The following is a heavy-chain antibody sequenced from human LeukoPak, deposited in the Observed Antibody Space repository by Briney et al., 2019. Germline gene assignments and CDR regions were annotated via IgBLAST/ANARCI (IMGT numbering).Heavy chain of an antibody. J-gene: IGHJ5*02. Sequence: SETLSLTCTVPGGSISSSSYYWGWIRQPPGKGLEWIGSTYYSGSTYYNPSLKSRVTISVDTSKNQFSLKLSSVTAADTAVYYCARQTYYYDSSGYYGGHWFDPWGQGTLVTVSS. D-gene: IGHD3-22*01. V-gene: IGHV4-39*01. CDR1: GGSISSSSYY. CDR2: TYYSGST. CDR3: ARQTYYYDSSGYYGGHWFDP.